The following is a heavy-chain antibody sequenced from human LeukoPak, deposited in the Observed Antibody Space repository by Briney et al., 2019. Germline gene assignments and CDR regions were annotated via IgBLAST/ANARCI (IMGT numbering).Heavy chain of an antibody. V-gene: IGHV4-4*02. CDR2: IYHSGST. CDR3: ARSGYSYGYGNDY. CDR1: GGSISSSNW. Sequence: PSETLSLTCAVSGGSISSSNWWSWVRQPPGKGLEWIGEIYHSGSTNYNPSLKSRVTISVDKSKNQFSLKLSSVTAADTAVYYCARSGYSYGYGNDYWGQGTLVTVSS. J-gene: IGHJ4*02. D-gene: IGHD5-18*01.